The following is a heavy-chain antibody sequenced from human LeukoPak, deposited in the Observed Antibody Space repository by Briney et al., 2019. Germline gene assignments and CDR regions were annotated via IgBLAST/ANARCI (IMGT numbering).Heavy chain of an antibody. D-gene: IGHD5-24*01. CDR2: IRYDGSNK. J-gene: IGHJ4*02. V-gene: IGHV3-30*02. Sequence: GGSLRLSCAASGFTFSSYAMHWVRQAPGKGLEWVAFIRYDGSNKYYADSVKGRFTISRDNSKNTLYLQMNSLRAEDTAVYYCAKGWLQLYYFDYWGQGTLVTVSS. CDR3: AKGWLQLYYFDY. CDR1: GFTFSSYA.